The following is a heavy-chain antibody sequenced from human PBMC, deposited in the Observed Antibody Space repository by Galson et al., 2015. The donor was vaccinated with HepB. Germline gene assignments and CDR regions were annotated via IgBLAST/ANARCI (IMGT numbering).Heavy chain of an antibody. V-gene: IGHV3-49*03. CDR3: TKDLCFRRAFDV. D-gene: IGHD2-21*01. J-gene: IGHJ3*01. CDR2: IRSKANTGTT. Sequence: SLRLSCATSGFTFGDHSLSWFRQAPGKGLEWLAFIRSKANTGTTEYAASVKGRFTISRDDSKSIAYLQMNSLKTEDTAVYYCTKDLCFRRAFDVWGQGTMVTVSS. CDR1: GFTFGDHS.